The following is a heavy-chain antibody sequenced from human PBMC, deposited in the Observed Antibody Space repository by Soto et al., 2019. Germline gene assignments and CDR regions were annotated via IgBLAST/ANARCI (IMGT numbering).Heavy chain of an antibody. CDR3: ARDRNYYGSGSPAPYDAFDI. CDR1: GYTFTSYG. D-gene: IGHD3-10*01. V-gene: IGHV1-18*04. J-gene: IGHJ3*02. CDR2: ISAYNGNT. Sequence: ASVKVSCKASGYTFTSYGISWVRQAPGQGLEWMGWISAYNGNTNYAQKLQGRVTMTTDTSTSTAYMELRSLRSDDTAVYYCARDRNYYGSGSPAPYDAFDIWGQGTMVTVSS.